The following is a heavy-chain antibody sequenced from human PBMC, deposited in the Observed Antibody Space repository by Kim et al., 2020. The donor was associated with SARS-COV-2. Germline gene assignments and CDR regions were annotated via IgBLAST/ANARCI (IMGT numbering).Heavy chain of an antibody. CDR1: GFTFSSYS. CDR2: ISSSSSNI. J-gene: IGHJ4*02. V-gene: IGHV3-21*04. D-gene: IGHD5-12*01. CDR3: ARDWDSGYDYPSIQCFDY. Sequence: GGSLRLSCAASGFTFSSYSMNWVRQAPGKGLEWVSSISSSSSNIYYADSVKGRFTISRDNAKNSLYLQMNSLRAEDTAVYYCARDWDSGYDYPSIQCFDYWGQGTLVTVSS.